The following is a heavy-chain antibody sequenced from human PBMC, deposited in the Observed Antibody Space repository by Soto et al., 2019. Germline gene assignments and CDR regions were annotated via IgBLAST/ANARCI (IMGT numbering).Heavy chain of an antibody. CDR1: GGSISSYY. CDR3: ARQYGGSYADY. D-gene: IGHD1-26*01. V-gene: IGHV4-59*08. Sequence: QVQLQESGPGLVKPSETLSLTCTVSGGSISSYYWSWIRQPPGKGLEWIGYIYYSGSTNYNPSLKRRVTISVETSKNQCSLKLSCVTAADTAVYYCARQYGGSYADYWGQGTLVTVSS. CDR2: IYYSGST. J-gene: IGHJ4*02.